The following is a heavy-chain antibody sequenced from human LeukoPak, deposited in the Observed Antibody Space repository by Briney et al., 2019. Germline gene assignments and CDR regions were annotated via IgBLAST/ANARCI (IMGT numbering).Heavy chain of an antibody. CDR2: IYHSGST. V-gene: IGHV4-38-2*01. J-gene: IGHJ4*02. CDR1: GYSIISGYY. Sequence: SETLSLTCAVSGYSIISGYYWAWIRQPPGKGLEWIGNIYHSGSTYYNPSLKSRVTVSVDISKNQFSLKLSSVTAADTAVYYCARRYSNYFFDYWGQGTLVTVSS. CDR3: ARRYSNYFFDY. D-gene: IGHD4-11*01.